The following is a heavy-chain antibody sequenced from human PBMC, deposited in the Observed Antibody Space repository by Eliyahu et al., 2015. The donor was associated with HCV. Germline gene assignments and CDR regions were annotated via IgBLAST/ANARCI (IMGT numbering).Heavy chain of an antibody. V-gene: IGHV4-59*01. J-gene: IGHJ4*02. CDR2: IYYSGST. CDR1: GGSISSYY. D-gene: IGHD6-6*01. Sequence: QVQLQESGPGLVKPSETLSLTCTVSGGSISSYYWSWIRQPPGKGLEWIGYIYYSGSTNYNPSLKSRVTISVDTSKNQFSLKLSSVTAADTAVYYCARDTGYSSSSEKAGFDYWGQGTLVTVSS. CDR3: ARDTGYSSSSEKAGFDY.